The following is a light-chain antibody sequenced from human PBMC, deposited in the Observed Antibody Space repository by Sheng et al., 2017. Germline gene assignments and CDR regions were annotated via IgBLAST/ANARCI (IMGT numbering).Light chain of an antibody. J-gene: IGLJ2*01. CDR2: DDN. V-gene: IGLV1-51*01. CDR1: SSNIGSNY. Sequence: QSLLTQPPSFSAAPGQRITISCSGSSSNIGSNYVSWYQQVPGTAPRLLIYDDNKRPSGIPDRFSGSKSDTSATLAIAGLQAGDEADYHCGSWDSSLSSGVFGGGTKLTVL. CDR3: GSWDSSLSSGV.